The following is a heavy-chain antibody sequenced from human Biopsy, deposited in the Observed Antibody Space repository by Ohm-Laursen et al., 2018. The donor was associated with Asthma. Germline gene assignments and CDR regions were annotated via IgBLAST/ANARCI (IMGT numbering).Heavy chain of an antibody. CDR2: VSHTGST. D-gene: IGHD2-15*01. Sequence: SETLSLTCGVSGGSIRSHDWTWIRLPPGKGLEYIGDVSHTGSTNYNPSLKSRVTMSLDTSKSQFSLRLTSVTPADTAVYYCARLADCSGGACYSYGWFDPWGQGTRVTVSS. V-gene: IGHV4-59*11. J-gene: IGHJ5*02. CDR1: GGSIRSHD. CDR3: ARLADCSGGACYSYGWFDP.